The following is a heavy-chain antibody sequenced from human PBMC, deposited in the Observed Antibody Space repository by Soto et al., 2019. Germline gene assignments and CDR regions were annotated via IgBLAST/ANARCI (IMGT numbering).Heavy chain of an antibody. J-gene: IGHJ6*02. CDR1: GDSVSSNSAA. CDR3: ARNHPGYSSGWYYYCGMDV. D-gene: IGHD6-19*01. Sequence: SQTLSLTCAISGDSVSSNSAAWNWIRQSPSRGLEWLGRTYYRSKWYNDYAVSVKSRITINPDTSKNQFSLQLNSVTPEDTAVYYCARNHPGYSSGWYYYCGMDVWGQGTMDIGSS. V-gene: IGHV6-1*01. CDR2: TYYRSKWYN.